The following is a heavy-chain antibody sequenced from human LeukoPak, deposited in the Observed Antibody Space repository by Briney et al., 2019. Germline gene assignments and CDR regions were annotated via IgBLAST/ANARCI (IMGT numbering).Heavy chain of an antibody. CDR1: GYTFDNHG. CDR2: IDWNGGET. Sequence: GGSLRLSCEGLGYTFDNHGMNWVRQVPGKGLEWLCAIDWNGGETGYADSVKGRFTISRDDAKRSLYLQMNSLRAEDTAVYYCTSYTSGWNWGQVTLVTVSS. D-gene: IGHD6-19*01. CDR3: TSYTSGWN. J-gene: IGHJ4*02. V-gene: IGHV3-20*04.